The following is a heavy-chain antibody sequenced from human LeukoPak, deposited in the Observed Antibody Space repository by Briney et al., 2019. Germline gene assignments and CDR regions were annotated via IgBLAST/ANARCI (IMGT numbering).Heavy chain of an antibody. CDR1: GFTFSNYW. CDR3: ARGPMGYHYFDY. Sequence: GGSLRLSCAASGFTFSNYWLHWVRQAPGKGLVWVSRINSDGSTTNYADSVKGRFTISRDNAKNALFLQMNSLRAEDTAVHFCARGPMGYHYFDYWGQGTLVTVSS. CDR2: INSDGSTT. D-gene: IGHD3-16*02. V-gene: IGHV3-74*01. J-gene: IGHJ4*02.